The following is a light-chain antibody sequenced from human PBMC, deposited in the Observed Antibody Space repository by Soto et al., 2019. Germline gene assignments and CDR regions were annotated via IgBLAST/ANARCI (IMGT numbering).Light chain of an antibody. Sequence: QSALTQPASVSGSPGQSITISCTGTSNDVGGYTYVSWYQQHPGKAPKLMIFDVSNRPSGVSRRFSGSKSGNTASLTISGLQAEDEADYYCSSYTSSSPYVFGTGTKVTVL. CDR2: DVS. CDR3: SSYTSSSPYV. V-gene: IGLV2-14*01. J-gene: IGLJ1*01. CDR1: SNDVGGYTY.